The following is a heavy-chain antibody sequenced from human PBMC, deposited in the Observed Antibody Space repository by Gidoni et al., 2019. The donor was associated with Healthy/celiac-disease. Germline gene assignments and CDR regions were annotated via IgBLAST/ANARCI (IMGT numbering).Heavy chain of an antibody. CDR1: GFTFSSYS. Sequence: EVQLVESGGGLVQPGGSLRLSCAASGFTFSSYSMHWVRQAPGKGLEWVSYISSSSSTIYYADSVKGRFTISRDNAKNSLYLQMNSLRAEDTAVYCCARDSVLYYGGNYYYYYGMDVWGQGTTVTVSS. CDR3: ARDSVLYYGGNYYYYYGMDV. J-gene: IGHJ6*02. D-gene: IGHD4-17*01. V-gene: IGHV3-48*01. CDR2: ISSSSSTI.